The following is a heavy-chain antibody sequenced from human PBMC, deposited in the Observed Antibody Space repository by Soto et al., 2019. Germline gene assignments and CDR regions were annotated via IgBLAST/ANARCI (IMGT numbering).Heavy chain of an antibody. J-gene: IGHJ4*02. CDR3: ARASATGTEFDY. CDR2: IWYDGSNK. Sequence: GSLRLSCAASGFTFSSYGMHWVRQAPGKGLEWVAVIWYDGSNKYYADSVKGRFTISRDNSKNTLYLQMNSLRAEDTAVYYCARASATGTEFDYWGQGTLVTVSS. D-gene: IGHD7-27*01. CDR1: GFTFSSYG. V-gene: IGHV3-33*01.